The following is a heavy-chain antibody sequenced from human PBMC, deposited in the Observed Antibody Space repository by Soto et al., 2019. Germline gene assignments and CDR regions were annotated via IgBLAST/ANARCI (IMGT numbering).Heavy chain of an antibody. J-gene: IGHJ4*02. CDR3: ARDRSPGSGSYYSPKYYFDY. CDR2: ISSNGGST. Sequence: GGSLRLSCAASGFTFSSYAMHWVRQAPGKGLEYVSAISSNGGSTYYANSVKGRFTISRDNSKNTLYLQMGSLRAEDMAVHYCARDRSPGSGSYYSPKYYFDYWGQGTLVTVSS. CDR1: GFTFSSYA. D-gene: IGHD3-10*01. V-gene: IGHV3-64*01.